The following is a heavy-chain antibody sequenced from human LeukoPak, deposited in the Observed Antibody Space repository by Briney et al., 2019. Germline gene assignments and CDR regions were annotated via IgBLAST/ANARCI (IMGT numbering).Heavy chain of an antibody. Sequence: GGSLRLSCAASGFTFRGYAMSWVREAPGEGVEWGSAISGSGGGTYYADSVKGRFTISRDNSKNTLYLQMNSLRAEDTAVYYCRTLDCSSTSCYDTVTTANFDYWGQGTLVTVSS. D-gene: IGHD2-2*01. J-gene: IGHJ4*02. CDR2: ISGSGGGT. CDR1: GFTFRGYA. CDR3: RTLDCSSTSCYDTVTTANFDY. V-gene: IGHV3-23*01.